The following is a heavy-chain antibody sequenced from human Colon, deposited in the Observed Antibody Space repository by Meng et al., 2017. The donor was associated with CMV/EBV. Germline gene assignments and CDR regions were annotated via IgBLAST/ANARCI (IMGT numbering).Heavy chain of an antibody. CDR1: GDSTGISY. J-gene: IGHJ4*02. Sequence: SETLSLTCTVSGDSTGISYWSWIRLPPGKGLEWIGYVSDMGSTVYNPSVKSRVTISVDKSKNQFTLKLTSVTAADTAVYYCARGGGGIAGRLRGPFDYWGQGSLVTVSS. CDR3: ARGGGGIAGRLRGPFDY. D-gene: IGHD6-6*01. V-gene: IGHV4-59*01. CDR2: VSDMGST.